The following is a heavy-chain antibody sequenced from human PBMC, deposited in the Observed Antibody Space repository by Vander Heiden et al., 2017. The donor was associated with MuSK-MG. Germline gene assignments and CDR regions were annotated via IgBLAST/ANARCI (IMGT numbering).Heavy chain of an antibody. CDR2: INPNSGGT. D-gene: IGHD2-2*01. J-gene: IGHJ3*02. Sequence: QVQLVQSGAAVKKPGASVKVSCKASGYTFTGYYMNWVRQAPGQGLEWMGWINPNSGGTNYAQKFQGRVTMTRDTSISTAYMELSRLRSDDTAVYYCARDTALRSGQLLDIAFDIWGQGTMVTVSS. CDR3: ARDTALRSGQLLDIAFDI. V-gene: IGHV1-2*02. CDR1: GYTFTGYY.